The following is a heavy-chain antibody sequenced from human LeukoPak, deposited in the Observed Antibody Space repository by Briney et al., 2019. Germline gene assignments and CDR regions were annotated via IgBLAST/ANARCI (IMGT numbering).Heavy chain of an antibody. CDR1: GGTFSSYA. J-gene: IGHJ6*03. Sequence: SVKVSCKASGGTFSSYAISWVRQAPGQGLEWMGGIIPIFGTANYAQKFQGRVTITTDESTSTAYMELSSLRSEDTAVYYCARPRHHCSGTSCYTGDYYYYMDVWGKGTTVTVSS. V-gene: IGHV1-69*05. D-gene: IGHD2-2*02. CDR2: IIPIFGTA. CDR3: ARPRHHCSGTSCYTGDYYYYMDV.